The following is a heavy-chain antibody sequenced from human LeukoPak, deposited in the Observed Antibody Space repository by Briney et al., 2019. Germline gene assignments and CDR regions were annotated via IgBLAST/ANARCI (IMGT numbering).Heavy chain of an antibody. J-gene: IGHJ1*01. CDR2: INPDGRDK. V-gene: IGHV3-7*01. CDR1: GFTFNKCW. D-gene: IGHD2-21*02. Sequence: GGSLRLSCVVSGFTFNKCWMNWVRQAPGKGLEWVAHINPDGRDKYYVDSVKGRFSIYRDNAENSMYLQMNSLRVEDTAVCYCTSWGDTTAEYFQRWGQGALVTVSS. CDR3: TSWGDTTAEYFQR.